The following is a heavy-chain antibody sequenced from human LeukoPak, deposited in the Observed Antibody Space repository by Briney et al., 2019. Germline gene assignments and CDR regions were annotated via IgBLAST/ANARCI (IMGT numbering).Heavy chain of an antibody. Sequence: PGGSLRLSCAASGFTFSNACMIWVRQAPGTGLEWIGHIKSQTHGGTTDYAAPVKGRFIISRDDSANPVFLQMHSLKTEDTAVYYCATEFFDNGYNFWGQGTLVTVSS. J-gene: IGHJ4*02. CDR3: ATEFFDNGYNF. D-gene: IGHD3/OR15-3a*01. V-gene: IGHV3-15*01. CDR2: IKSQTHGGTT. CDR1: GFTFSNAC.